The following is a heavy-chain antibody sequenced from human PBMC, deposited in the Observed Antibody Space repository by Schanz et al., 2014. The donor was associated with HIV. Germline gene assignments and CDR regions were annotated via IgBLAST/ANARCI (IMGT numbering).Heavy chain of an antibody. J-gene: IGHJ3*02. Sequence: QVQLVQSGAEVKKPGSSVKVSCKTSGDSFTSDAINWVRQAPGQGLEWMGGLIPIFGTPNYAQKFQGRVTITADESTDTAYMELRSLRSEDTAVYYCARDLSLASTTPTLAFDIWGQGTMVTVSS. CDR2: LIPIFGTP. D-gene: IGHD2-2*01. CDR1: GDSFTSDA. CDR3: ARDLSLASTTPTLAFDI. V-gene: IGHV1-69*01.